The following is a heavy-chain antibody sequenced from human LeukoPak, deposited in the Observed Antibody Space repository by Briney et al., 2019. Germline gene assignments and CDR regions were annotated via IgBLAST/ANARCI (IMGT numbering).Heavy chain of an antibody. Sequence: SETLSLTCTVSGGSISSGDYYWSWIRQPPGTGLEWIGYIYYSGSTYYNPSLKSRVTISVDTSKNQFSLKLSSVTAADTAVYYCARVRYGDYLYYYGMDVWGQGTTVTVSS. V-gene: IGHV4-30-4*01. D-gene: IGHD4-17*01. CDR2: IYYSGST. CDR1: GGSISSGDYY. J-gene: IGHJ6*02. CDR3: ARVRYGDYLYYYGMDV.